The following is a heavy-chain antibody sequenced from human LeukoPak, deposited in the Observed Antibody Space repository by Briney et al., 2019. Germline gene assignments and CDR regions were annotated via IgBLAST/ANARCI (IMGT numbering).Heavy chain of an antibody. CDR2: IKHDGSEK. Sequence: GGSLRFSCAASGFIFTNYFMSWVRQAPGKGLEWVASIKHDGSEKYYVDSVRGRFTISRDNTMNSLYLQMSSLRAEDTAVYYCAKGTLYSTYHFDYWGQGTLVTVSS. V-gene: IGHV3-7*01. CDR1: GFIFTNYF. J-gene: IGHJ4*02. D-gene: IGHD6-13*01. CDR3: AKGTLYSTYHFDY.